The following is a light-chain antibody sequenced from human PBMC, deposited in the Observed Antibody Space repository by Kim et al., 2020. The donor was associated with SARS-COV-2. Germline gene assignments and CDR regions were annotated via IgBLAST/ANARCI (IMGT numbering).Light chain of an antibody. CDR3: SSYTSSSTYV. J-gene: IGLJ1*01. V-gene: IGLV2-14*01. Sequence: QSALTQPASVSGSPGQSITISCTGTSSDVGGYNYVSWYLQHPGKAPKLMIYDVSQRPSGVSNRFSGSKSGNTASLTISGLQAEDEADYYCSSYTSSSTYVFGTGTQLTVL. CDR2: DVS. CDR1: SSDVGGYNY.